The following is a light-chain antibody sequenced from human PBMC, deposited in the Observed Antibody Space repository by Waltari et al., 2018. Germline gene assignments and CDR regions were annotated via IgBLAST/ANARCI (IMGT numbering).Light chain of an antibody. Sequence: QSVLTQPPPASGTPGQRVTISFSGSSSNIGRKTVNWYQQPPGPAPKLLIDSKKKWPSGVPARFSGSKSGTSASLAISGLQSEDEADYYCAAWDDSLHGVLFGGGTKVTVL. V-gene: IGLV1-44*01. CDR2: SKK. J-gene: IGLJ2*01. CDR1: SSNIGRKT. CDR3: AAWDDSLHGVL.